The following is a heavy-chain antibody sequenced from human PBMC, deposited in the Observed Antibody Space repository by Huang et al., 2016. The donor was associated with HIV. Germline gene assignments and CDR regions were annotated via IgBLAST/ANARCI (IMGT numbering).Heavy chain of an antibody. V-gene: IGHV3-64*07. Sequence: EEQLVESGGGLVQPGGSLRLACAASGFNFRRYALHWVRQAPGKGLEYGSTISSNAESTHYADSMKGRFTISRDNSKNTLYLQMGSLRTEDMAVYYCARGGATVLAAFDIWGQGTMVTVSS. CDR2: ISSNAEST. CDR3: ARGGATVLAAFDI. J-gene: IGHJ3*02. CDR1: GFNFRRYA. D-gene: IGHD1-26*01.